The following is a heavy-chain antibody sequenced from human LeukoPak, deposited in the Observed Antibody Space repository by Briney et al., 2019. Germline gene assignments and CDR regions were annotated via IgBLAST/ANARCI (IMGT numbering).Heavy chain of an antibody. CDR2: IYYSGST. D-gene: IGHD3-3*01. V-gene: IGHV4-39*07. Sequence: SETLSLTCTVSGGSISSSSYYWGWIRQPPGKGLEWIGSIYYSGSTYYNPSLKSRVTISVDTSKNQFSLKLSSVTAADTAVYYCARGDDFWSGPTYYYYMDVWGKGTTVTVSS. J-gene: IGHJ6*03. CDR3: ARGDDFWSGPTYYYYMDV. CDR1: GGSISSSSYY.